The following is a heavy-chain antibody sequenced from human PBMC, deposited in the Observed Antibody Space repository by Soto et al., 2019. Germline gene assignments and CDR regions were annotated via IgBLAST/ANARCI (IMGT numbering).Heavy chain of an antibody. V-gene: IGHV3-30-3*01. Sequence: GGSLRLSCAASGFTFSSYAMHWVRQAPGKGLEWVAVISYDGSNKYYADSVKGRFTISRDNSKNTLYLQMNSLRAEDTAVYYCASGDAYCGGDCYSSGSAFDYWGQGTLVTVSS. CDR3: ASGDAYCGGDCYSSGSAFDY. J-gene: IGHJ4*02. CDR1: GFTFSSYA. CDR2: ISYDGSNK. D-gene: IGHD2-21*02.